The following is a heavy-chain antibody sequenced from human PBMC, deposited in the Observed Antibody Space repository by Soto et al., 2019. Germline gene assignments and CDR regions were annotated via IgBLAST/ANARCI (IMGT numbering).Heavy chain of an antibody. V-gene: IGHV4-59*12. CDR2: IYYSGST. CDR3: ARGYCSSTSCYVRPANWFDP. Sequence: PSETLSLTCTVSGGSISSYYWSWIRQPPGKGLEWIGYIYYSGSTNYNPSLKSRVTISVDTSKNQFSLKLSSVTAADTAVYYCARGYCSSTSCYVRPANWFDPWGQGTLVTVSS. D-gene: IGHD2-2*01. CDR1: GGSISSYY. J-gene: IGHJ5*02.